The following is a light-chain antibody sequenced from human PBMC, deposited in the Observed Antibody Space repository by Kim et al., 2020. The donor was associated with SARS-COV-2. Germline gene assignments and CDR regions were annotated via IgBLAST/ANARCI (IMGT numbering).Light chain of an antibody. CDR2: DAS. CDR1: QSVSSY. Sequence: EIVLTQSPATLSLSPGERATLSCRASQSVSSYLAWYQQKPGQAPRLLIYDASSRAPGIPARFSGSGSMTDFTLTISSLEPEDFAVYYCQQRTTWLTFGGGTKVEIK. CDR3: QQRTTWLT. V-gene: IGKV3-11*01. J-gene: IGKJ4*01.